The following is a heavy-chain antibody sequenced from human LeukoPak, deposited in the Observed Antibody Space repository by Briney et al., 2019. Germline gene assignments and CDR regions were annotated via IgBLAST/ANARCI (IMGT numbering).Heavy chain of an antibody. V-gene: IGHV1-69*13. D-gene: IGHD4-17*01. J-gene: IGHJ5*02. Sequence: GASVKVSCKASGGTFSSYAISWVRQAPGQGLEWMGGIIPIFGTANYAQKFQGRVTITADESTSTAYMELSSLRSEDTAVYYCARDLSPPPEAGDYAATFAGWFDPWGQRTLVTVSS. CDR3: ARDLSPPPEAGDYAATFAGWFDP. CDR1: GGTFSSYA. CDR2: IIPIFGTA.